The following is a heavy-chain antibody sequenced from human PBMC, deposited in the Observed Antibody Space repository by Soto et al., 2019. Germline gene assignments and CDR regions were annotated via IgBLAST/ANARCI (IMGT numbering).Heavy chain of an antibody. CDR3: ASSLGSYRYYYYGMDV. Sequence: VQLVQSGAEVKKPGSSVKVSCKASGGTFSSYAISWVRQAPGQGLEWMGGIIPIFGTANYAQKFQGRVTITADKSTSTAYMELSSLRSEDTAVYYCASSLGSYRYYYYGMDVWGQGTTVTVSS. D-gene: IGHD1-26*01. J-gene: IGHJ6*02. CDR2: IIPIFGTA. CDR1: GGTFSSYA. V-gene: IGHV1-69*06.